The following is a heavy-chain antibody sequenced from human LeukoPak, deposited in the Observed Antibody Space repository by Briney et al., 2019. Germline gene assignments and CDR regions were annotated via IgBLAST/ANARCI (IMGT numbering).Heavy chain of an antibody. D-gene: IGHD2-8*01. Sequence: SETLSLTCAVYGGSLNGHYWSWIRQPPGKGLEWIGYIYYSGSTYYNPSLKSRVTISVDTSKNQFSLKLSSVTAADTAVYYCARRDALYGFDYWGQGTLVTVSS. J-gene: IGHJ4*02. CDR3: ARRDALYGFDY. CDR1: GGSLNGHY. CDR2: IYYSGST. V-gene: IGHV4-30-4*01.